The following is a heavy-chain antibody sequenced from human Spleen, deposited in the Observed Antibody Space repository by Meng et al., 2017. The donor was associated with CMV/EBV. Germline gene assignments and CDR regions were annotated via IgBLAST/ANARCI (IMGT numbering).Heavy chain of an antibody. CDR1: GLTFKNAW. V-gene: IGHV3-15*01. J-gene: IGHJ4*02. D-gene: IGHD3-22*01. Sequence: GLTFKNAWMTWVRQAPGKGLEWVGRIKRISDGGTTDYAAPVKGRFTISRDDSKNTLSLQMDSLETEDTAVYYCSRGSYYDSSGFYDFWGQGVLVTVSS. CDR2: IKRISDGGTT. CDR3: SRGSYYDSSGFYDF.